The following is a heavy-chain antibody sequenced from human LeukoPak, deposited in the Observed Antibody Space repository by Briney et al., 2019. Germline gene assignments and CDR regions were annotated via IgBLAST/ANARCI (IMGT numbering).Heavy chain of an antibody. CDR3: ARENWTNDF. Sequence: GESLRLSCAASGFTFTTYYMSWVRQAPGKGLEWVANINQDGGTKYYVDSVKGRFTISRDNAINSVFLQMNSLRAEDTAVYYCARENWTNDFWGQGTQVTVSS. CDR1: GFTFTTYY. J-gene: IGHJ4*02. V-gene: IGHV3-7*01. D-gene: IGHD1/OR15-1a*01. CDR2: INQDGGTK.